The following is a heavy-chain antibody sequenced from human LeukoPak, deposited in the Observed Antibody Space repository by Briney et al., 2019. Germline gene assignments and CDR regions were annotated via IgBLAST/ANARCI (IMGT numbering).Heavy chain of an antibody. CDR3: ARIPYSSGWYIWYFDL. J-gene: IGHJ2*01. CDR1: GGSVSSGSYY. CDR2: IYYSGST. V-gene: IGHV4-61*01. Sequence: SETLSLTCTVSGGSVSSGSYYWSWIRQPTGKGLEWIGYIYYSGSTNYNPSLKSRVTISVDTSKNQFSLKLSSVTAADTAVYYCARIPYSSGWYIWYFDLWGRGTLVTVSS. D-gene: IGHD6-19*01.